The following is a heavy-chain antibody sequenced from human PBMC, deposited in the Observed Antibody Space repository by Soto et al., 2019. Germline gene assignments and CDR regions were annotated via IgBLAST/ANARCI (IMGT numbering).Heavy chain of an antibody. CDR3: ARGSTDSYPGSRIFDF. J-gene: IGHJ4*02. D-gene: IGHD3-10*01. CDR1: GFTFSNYA. V-gene: IGHV3-23*01. Sequence: AGGSLRLSCAASGFTFSNYAMSWVRQAPGKGLEWVSAISGDSGSTYYADSVKGRFTISRDNSKNTLYLQMNSLRAEDTAVYYCARGSTDSYPGSRIFDFWGRGTLVTVSS. CDR2: ISGDSGST.